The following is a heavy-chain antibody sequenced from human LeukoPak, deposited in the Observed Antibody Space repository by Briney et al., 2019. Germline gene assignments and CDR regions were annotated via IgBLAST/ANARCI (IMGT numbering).Heavy chain of an antibody. J-gene: IGHJ1*01. D-gene: IGHD3-22*01. Sequence: PSETLSLTCAVSGGSISSGGYSWSWIRQPPGKGLEWIGYIYHSGSTYYNPSLKSRVTISVDTSKNQFSLKLSSVTAADTAVYYCASGGDSSGYYSEYFQHWGQGTLVTVSS. V-gene: IGHV4-30-2*02. CDR3: ASGGDSSGYYSEYFQH. CDR2: IYHSGST. CDR1: GGSISSGGYS.